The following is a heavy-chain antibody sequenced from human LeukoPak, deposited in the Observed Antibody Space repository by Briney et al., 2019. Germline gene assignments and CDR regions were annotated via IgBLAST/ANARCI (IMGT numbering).Heavy chain of an antibody. Sequence: GGSLRLSRAASGFTFSRHAMSWVRQAPGKGLEWVSTISGSVGSTYYADSVKGRFTISRDNSKNTLYLQMNSLRAEDTAVYYCARDEGYSSSPNFDYWGQGTLVTVSS. CDR2: ISGSVGST. CDR1: GFTFSRHA. D-gene: IGHD6-6*01. CDR3: ARDEGYSSSPNFDY. V-gene: IGHV3-23*01. J-gene: IGHJ4*02.